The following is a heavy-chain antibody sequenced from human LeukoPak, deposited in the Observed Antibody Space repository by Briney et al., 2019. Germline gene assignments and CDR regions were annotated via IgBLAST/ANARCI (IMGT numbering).Heavy chain of an antibody. Sequence: PSETLSLTCTVSGGSISSSSYYWGWIRQPPGKGLEWIGSIHYSGSTYYNPSLKSRVTISVDTSKNQFSLRLSSVTAADTAAYNCARGGLRLQSAFDIWGQGTMVTVSS. D-gene: IGHD2-21*01. CDR3: ARGGLRLQSAFDI. CDR1: GGSISSSSYY. J-gene: IGHJ3*02. CDR2: IHYSGST. V-gene: IGHV4-39*01.